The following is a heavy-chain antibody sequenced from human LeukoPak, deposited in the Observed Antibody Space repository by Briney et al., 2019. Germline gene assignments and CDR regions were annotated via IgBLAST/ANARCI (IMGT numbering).Heavy chain of an antibody. J-gene: IGHJ4*02. Sequence: GGSLRLSCAASGFTFSSYAMSWVRQAPGKGLEWVSAISASGGSTYYADSVKGRFTISRDTSKNTLYLQMNSLRAEDTAVYYCAKCNYYDSSGCTLDYWGQGTLVTVSS. CDR3: AKCNYYDSSGCTLDY. CDR2: ISASGGST. CDR1: GFTFSSYA. D-gene: IGHD3-22*01. V-gene: IGHV3-23*01.